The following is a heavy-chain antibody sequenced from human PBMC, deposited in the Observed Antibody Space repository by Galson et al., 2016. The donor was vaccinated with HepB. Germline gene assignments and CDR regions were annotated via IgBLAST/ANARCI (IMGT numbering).Heavy chain of an antibody. V-gene: IGHV6-1*01. CDR1: GDSVSSHSVV. D-gene: IGHD6-25*01. J-gene: IGHJ4*02. Sequence: CAISGDSVSSHSVVWNWIRQSPSRGLEWLGRTYYRSKWFNEYADSVKSRITINADTSMNHFSLLLNSVTPEDTAVYYCARGLVALQRNFFDYWGQGTLVIVSS. CDR3: ARGLVALQRNFFDY. CDR2: TYYRSKWFN.